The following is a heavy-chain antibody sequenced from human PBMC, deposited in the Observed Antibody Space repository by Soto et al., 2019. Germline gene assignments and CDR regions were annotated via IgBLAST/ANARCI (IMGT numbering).Heavy chain of an antibody. Sequence: EVQLVESGGGLVQPGGSLRLSCAASGFTFSSYAMHWVRQAPGKGLEYVSAISNNGGSTFYANSVRGRFTISRDNSKNTLYLQMGSLRAEDMAVYYCARDRCTNGVCYAPSDYWGLGTLVTVSS. V-gene: IGHV3-64*01. CDR2: ISNNGGST. D-gene: IGHD2-8*01. J-gene: IGHJ4*02. CDR1: GFTFSSYA. CDR3: ARDRCTNGVCYAPSDY.